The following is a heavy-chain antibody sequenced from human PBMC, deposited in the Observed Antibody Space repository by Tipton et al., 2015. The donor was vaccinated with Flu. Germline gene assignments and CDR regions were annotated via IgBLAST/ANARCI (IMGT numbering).Heavy chain of an antibody. CDR3: ARSSSGFRDSFDY. Sequence: TLSLTCTVSGGPISSYYWSWIRQPPGKGLEWIGYTYYSVSTNYNPSLKSRVTISLDTSKNQFSLELRSVTAADTAVYYRARSSSGFRDSFDYWGQGTLVTVSS. CDR1: GGPISSYY. J-gene: IGHJ4*02. D-gene: IGHD3-10*01. CDR2: TYYSVST. V-gene: IGHV4-59*01.